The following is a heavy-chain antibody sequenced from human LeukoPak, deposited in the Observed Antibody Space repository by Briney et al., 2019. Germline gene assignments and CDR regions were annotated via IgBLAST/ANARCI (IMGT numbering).Heavy chain of an antibody. CDR2: ISSSSSNI. V-gene: IGHV3-21*01. CDR1: GFTFSSYS. J-gene: IGHJ4*02. CDR3: ARDPPGAHFDY. D-gene: IGHD7-27*01. Sequence: GGSLRLSCTASGFTFSSYSMNWVRQAPGKGLEWVSYISSSSSNIFYADSFKGRFTISRDNAQNSLYLQMNSLRVEDTAVYYCARDPPGAHFDYWGQGTLVTVSS.